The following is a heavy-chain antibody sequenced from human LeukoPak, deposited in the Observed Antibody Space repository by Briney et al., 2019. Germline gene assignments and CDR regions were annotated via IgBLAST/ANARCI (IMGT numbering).Heavy chain of an antibody. CDR1: EFTFSGYW. Sequence: GGSLRLSCAASEFTFSGYWMNWVRQAPGKGLEWVSSISSSSSYIYYADSVKGRFTISRDNAKNSLYLQMNSLRAEDTAVYYCARGHDCSGYSHWGQGTLVTVSS. CDR2: ISSSSSYI. CDR3: ARGHDCSGYSH. V-gene: IGHV3-21*01. D-gene: IGHD3-22*01. J-gene: IGHJ4*02.